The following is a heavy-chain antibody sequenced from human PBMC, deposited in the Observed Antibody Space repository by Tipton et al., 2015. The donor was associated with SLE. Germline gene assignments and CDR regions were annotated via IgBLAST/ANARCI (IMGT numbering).Heavy chain of an antibody. CDR1: GFTFNLYW. D-gene: IGHD3-22*01. Sequence: SLRLSCVASGFTFNLYWMTWVRQAPGKGLEWVANIKPEGSEKFYVDSVKGRFTISRDNAQNSLYLQMNSLRVEDTALYYCARDYYDSSGPLDIWGQGTMVIVSS. J-gene: IGHJ3*02. CDR3: ARDYYDSSGPLDI. CDR2: IKPEGSEK. V-gene: IGHV3-7*01.